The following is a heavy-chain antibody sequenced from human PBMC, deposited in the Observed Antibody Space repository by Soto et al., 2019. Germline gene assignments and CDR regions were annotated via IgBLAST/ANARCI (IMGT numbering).Heavy chain of an antibody. V-gene: IGHV4-61*01. CDR2: VYYSGTT. Sequence: QVQLQESGPGLLKPSETLSLTCSVSGGSVNNRTYYWSWIRQPPGKRLEWIGYVYYSGTTNYNPSLKSRVSISVATSKNQFSLSLSSVTAADTALYYCARTTAVPNTLRSRYYFDYWGQGTLVTVSS. D-gene: IGHD4-17*01. CDR3: ARTTAVPNTLRSRYYFDY. CDR1: GGSVNNRTYY. J-gene: IGHJ4*02.